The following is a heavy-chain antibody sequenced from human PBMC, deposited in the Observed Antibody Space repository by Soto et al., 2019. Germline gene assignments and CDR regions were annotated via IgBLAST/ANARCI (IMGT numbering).Heavy chain of an antibody. CDR3: AREYYGSGSYYPDY. J-gene: IGHJ4*02. CDR2: MNPNSGNT. D-gene: IGHD3-10*01. V-gene: IGHV1-8*01. CDR1: LYTFTSYD. Sequence: AGVKVSCKASLYTFTSYDINWVRQATGQGLERMGWMNPNSGNTGYAQKFQGRVTMTRNTSISTAYMELSSLRSENTAVYYCAREYYGSGSYYPDYWGQGTLVTVSS.